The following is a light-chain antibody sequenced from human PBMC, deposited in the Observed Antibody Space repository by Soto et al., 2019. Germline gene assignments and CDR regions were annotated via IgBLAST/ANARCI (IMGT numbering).Light chain of an antibody. CDR3: QHYGGSYT. J-gene: IGKJ3*01. CDR1: QSVSSN. V-gene: IGKV3-15*01. CDR2: AAS. Sequence: EIVMTQSPATLSVSPGERATLSCRASQSVSSNLAWYQQKPGQAPRLLIYAASTRATGIPARFSGSGSGTEFTLTISSLQSEDFAVYYCQHYGGSYTFGPGTKVDIK.